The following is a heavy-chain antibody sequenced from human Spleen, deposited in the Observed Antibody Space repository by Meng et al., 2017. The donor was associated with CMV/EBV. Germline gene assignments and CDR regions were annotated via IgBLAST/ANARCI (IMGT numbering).Heavy chain of an antibody. Sequence: CRAFGCAFSDSWFSWVRQPPGKGLVWMGRIIPTTAGTTSDPSAHVQGTISVDTSNTNFSLQLRMMSAAATAMYLCARDPGITGTFDNWGQGTLVTVSS. CDR1: GCAFSDSW. J-gene: IGHJ4*02. CDR2: IPTTAGT. CDR3: ARDPGITGTFDN. V-gene: IGHV4-4*07. D-gene: IGHD3-16*01.